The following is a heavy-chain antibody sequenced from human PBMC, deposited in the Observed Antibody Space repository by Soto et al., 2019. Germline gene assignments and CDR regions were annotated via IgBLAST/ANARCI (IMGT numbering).Heavy chain of an antibody. CDR3: ARALWIQLWDQIDY. J-gene: IGHJ4*02. V-gene: IGHV4-30-4*01. Sequence: SETLSLTCTVSGGSISSGDYYWSWIRQPPGKGLEWIGYIHNSGSTYYKPSLKSRVTISVDTSKNQFSLNLSSVTAADTAVYFCARALWIQLWDQIDYWGQGTLVTVS. CDR1: GGSISSGDYY. D-gene: IGHD5-18*01. CDR2: IHNSGST.